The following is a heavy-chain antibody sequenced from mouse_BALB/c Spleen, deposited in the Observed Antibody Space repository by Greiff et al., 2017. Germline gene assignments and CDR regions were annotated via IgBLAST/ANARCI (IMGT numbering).Heavy chain of an antibody. D-gene: IGHD2-2*01. Sequence: DVKLQESGPGLVKPSQSLSLTCTVTGYSITSDYAWNWIRQFPGNKLEWMGYISYSGSTSYNPSLKSRISITRDTSKNQFFLQLNSVTTEDTATYYCARGWLRGAMDYWGQGTSVTVSS. J-gene: IGHJ4*01. CDR3: ARGWLRGAMDY. CDR1: GYSITSDYA. CDR2: ISYSGST. V-gene: IGHV3-2*02.